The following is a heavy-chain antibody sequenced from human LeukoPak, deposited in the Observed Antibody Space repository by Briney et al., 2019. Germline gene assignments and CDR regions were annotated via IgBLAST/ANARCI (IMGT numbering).Heavy chain of an antibody. CDR1: GGSISSRSYY. J-gene: IGHJ4*02. CDR2: IYYSGTT. Sequence: SETLSLTCTVSGGSISSRSYYWGWIRQSPGKGREWIGTIYYSGTTYYNPSLKSRVTISVDTSKHHFSLKLSSVSAADTAMYYRARHKISDGYGGLFDYWGQGTLVTVSS. CDR3: ARHKISDGYGGLFDY. D-gene: IGHD4-23*01. V-gene: IGHV4-39*01.